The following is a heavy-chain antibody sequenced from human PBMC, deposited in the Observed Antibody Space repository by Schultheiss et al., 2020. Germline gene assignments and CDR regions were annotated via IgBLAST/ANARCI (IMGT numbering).Heavy chain of an antibody. V-gene: IGHV3-9*01. CDR1: GFTLDDYA. CDR2: ISWNSGSI. CDR3: AKSRIAAAGTGGYFDY. D-gene: IGHD6-13*01. Sequence: GGSLRLSCAASGFTLDDYAMHWVRQAPGKGLEWVSGISWNSGSIGYADSVKGRFTISRDNAKNSLYLQMNSLRAEDTALYYCAKSRIAAAGTGGYFDYWGQGTLVTVPS. J-gene: IGHJ4*02.